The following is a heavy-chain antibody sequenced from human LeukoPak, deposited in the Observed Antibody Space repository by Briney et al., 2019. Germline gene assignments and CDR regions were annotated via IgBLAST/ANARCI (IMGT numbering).Heavy chain of an antibody. V-gene: IGHV3-49*04. CDR3: TREGILWFGESDAFDI. D-gene: IGHD3-10*01. Sequence: GGSLRLSCTASGFTFGDYAMSWVRQAPGKGLEWVGFIRSKAYGGTTEYAASVKGRFTISRDDSKSIAYLRMNSLKTEDTAVYYCTREGILWFGESDAFDIWGQGTMVTVSS. CDR1: GFTFGDYA. J-gene: IGHJ3*02. CDR2: IRSKAYGGTT.